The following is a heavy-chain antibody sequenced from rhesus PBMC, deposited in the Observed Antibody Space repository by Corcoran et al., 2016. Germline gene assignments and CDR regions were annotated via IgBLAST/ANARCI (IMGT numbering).Heavy chain of an antibody. V-gene: IGHV4-76*01. Sequence: QVQLQASGPGVVKPSETLSLTCAVSGGSSSSGYDWSWLRPPPGKGLEWIGYIYGSSGSTNYNPSLKNRVTISKDASKNQFSLKLSSVTAADTAVYYCARDRANFDYWGQGVLVTVSS. J-gene: IGHJ4*01. CDR1: GGSSSSGYD. CDR2: IYGSSGST. CDR3: ARDRANFDY.